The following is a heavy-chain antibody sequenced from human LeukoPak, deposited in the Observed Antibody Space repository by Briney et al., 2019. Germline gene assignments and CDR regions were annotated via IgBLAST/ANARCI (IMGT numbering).Heavy chain of an antibody. CDR3: ARAYVVVTAILKSGYYYYGMDV. J-gene: IGHJ6*02. D-gene: IGHD2-21*02. Sequence: PSETLSLTCAVYGGSFSGYYWSWIRQPPGKGLEWIGEINHSGSTNYNPSLKSRVTISVDTSKHQFSLKLSSVTAADTAVYYCARAYVVVTAILKSGYYYYGMDVWGQGTTVTVSS. V-gene: IGHV4-34*01. CDR2: INHSGST. CDR1: GGSFSGYY.